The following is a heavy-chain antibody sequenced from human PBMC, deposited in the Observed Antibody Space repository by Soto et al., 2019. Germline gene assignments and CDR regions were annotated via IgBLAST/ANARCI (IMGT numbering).Heavy chain of an antibody. CDR3: ASWGVVGVAGSAAFDM. Sequence: QLHLVQSGAVVKKPGASVTVSCSASGYPVTAYYMHWVRQAPGRGLEWMGGINPATGAAKYTQTCQGRVTQARDASASRVFMDLRGPASGVTAFFFCASWGVVGVAGSAAFDMWGQGTLVTVSS. J-gene: IGHJ3*02. V-gene: IGHV1-2*02. CDR2: INPATGAA. CDR1: GYPVTAYY. D-gene: IGHD3-3*01.